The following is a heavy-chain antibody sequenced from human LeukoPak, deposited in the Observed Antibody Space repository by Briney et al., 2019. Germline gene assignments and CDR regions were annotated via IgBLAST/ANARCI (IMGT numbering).Heavy chain of an antibody. V-gene: IGHV2-70*11. D-gene: IGHD3-16*01. CDR3: ARIRGGGFDY. J-gene: IGHJ4*02. CDR1: GFSLSTSGMC. Sequence: SGPTLVNPTQPLTLTCTFSGFSLSTSGMCVSWFRQPPGKALEWLARIDCDDDKYYSTSLKTRLTISKDTSKNQLDLTMTNMDPVDTATYYCARIRGGGFDYWGQGTLVTVSS. CDR2: IDCDDDK.